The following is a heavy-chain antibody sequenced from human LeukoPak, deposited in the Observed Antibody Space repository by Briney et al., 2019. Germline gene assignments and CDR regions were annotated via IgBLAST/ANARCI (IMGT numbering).Heavy chain of an antibody. CDR2: IYYSGST. CDR3: ARRPDIVVVVAATLGAFDI. CDR1: GGSISSSRYY. Sequence: SETLSLTCTVSGGSISSSRYYWGWIRQPPGKGLEWIGSIYYSGSTYYNPSLKSRVTISVDTSKNQFSLKLSSVTAADTAVYYCARRPDIVVVVAATLGAFDIWGQGTMVTVSS. V-gene: IGHV4-39*01. D-gene: IGHD2-15*01. J-gene: IGHJ3*02.